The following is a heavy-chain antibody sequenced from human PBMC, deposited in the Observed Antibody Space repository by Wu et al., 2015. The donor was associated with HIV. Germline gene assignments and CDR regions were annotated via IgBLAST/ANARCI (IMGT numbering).Heavy chain of an antibody. J-gene: IGHJ6*02. D-gene: IGHD2-2*01. CDR1: GYTFTDYY. CDR3: ARDHQGRRDV. CDR2: VDPEDGET. V-gene: IGHV1-69-2*01. Sequence: EVQLVQSGAEVKKPGSTVKISCKVSGYTFTDYYIQWVQQAPGKGLEWMGRVDPEDGETIYAEKFQGRVTITADTSTDTAHMELSSLRSEDTAVYYCARDHQGRRDVWGQGTTVTVSS.